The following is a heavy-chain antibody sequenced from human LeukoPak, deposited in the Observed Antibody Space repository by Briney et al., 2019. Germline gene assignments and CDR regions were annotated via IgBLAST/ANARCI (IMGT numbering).Heavy chain of an antibody. V-gene: IGHV3-9*01. CDR2: ISWNSGNI. J-gene: IGHJ4*02. CDR1: GFNFDDYA. CDR3: AKAHDYGDYAGFDY. D-gene: IGHD4-17*01. Sequence: PGGSLRLSCAASGFNFDDYAMHWVRQAPGKGLEWVSGISWNSGNIAYADSVKGRFTISRDSAKTSLYLQINNLRAEDTALYYCAKAHDYGDYAGFDYWGQGTLVNVSS.